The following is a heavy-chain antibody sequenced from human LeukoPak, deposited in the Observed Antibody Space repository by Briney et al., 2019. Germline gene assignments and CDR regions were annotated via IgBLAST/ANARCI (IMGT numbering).Heavy chain of an antibody. CDR3: ARSPTVTHDAFDI. D-gene: IGHD4-17*01. Sequence: GESLKISCKGSGYSFTSYWIGWVRQMPGKGLEGMGIIYPGDSDTRYSPSFQGQVTISADKSISTAYLQWSSLKASDTAMYYCARSPTVTHDAFDIWGQGTMVTVSS. V-gene: IGHV5-51*01. CDR1: GYSFTSYW. CDR2: IYPGDSDT. J-gene: IGHJ3*02.